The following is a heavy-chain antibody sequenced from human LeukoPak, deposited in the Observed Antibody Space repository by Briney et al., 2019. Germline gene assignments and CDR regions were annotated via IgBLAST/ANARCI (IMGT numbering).Heavy chain of an antibody. CDR2: IYHRGST. J-gene: IGHJ6*02. CDR3: ARQAKYYYYGMDV. Sequence: PSGTLSLTCAVSGGSISSSNWWSWVGQPPGEGVEWIGEIYHRGSTNYNPSVKSRVTISLDKSKNQFSLKLSSVTAADTAVYYCARQAKYYYYGMDVWGQGTTVTVSS. V-gene: IGHV4-4*02. CDR1: GGSISSSNW.